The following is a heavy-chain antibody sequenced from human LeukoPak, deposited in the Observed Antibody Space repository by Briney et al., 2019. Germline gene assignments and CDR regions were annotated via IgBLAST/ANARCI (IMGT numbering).Heavy chain of an antibody. J-gene: IGHJ3*02. CDR3: ARLDCGGDCYSILDAFDI. CDR2: INHSGST. V-gene: IGHV4-34*01. Sequence: SETLSLTCTVSGGSISSYYWSWIRQPPGKGLEWIGEINHSGSTNYNPSLKSRVTISVDTSKNQFSLKLSSVTAADTAVYYCARLDCGGDCYSILDAFDIWGQGTMVTVSS. D-gene: IGHD2-21*01. CDR1: GGSISSYY.